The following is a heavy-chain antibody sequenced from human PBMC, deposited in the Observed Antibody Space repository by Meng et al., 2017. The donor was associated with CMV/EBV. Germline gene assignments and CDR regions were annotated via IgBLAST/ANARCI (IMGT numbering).Heavy chain of an antibody. D-gene: IGHD2-15*01. CDR1: GFTFSSYA. CDR2: ISYDGSNK. Sequence: LSLTCAASGFTFSSYAMHWVRQAPGKGLEWVAVISYDGSNKYYADSVKGRFTISRDNSKNTLYLQMNSLRAEDTAVYYCARVLQVVVAATKGGMDVWGQGTLVTVSS. V-gene: IGHV3-30*04. J-gene: IGHJ4*02. CDR3: ARVLQVVVAATKGGMDV.